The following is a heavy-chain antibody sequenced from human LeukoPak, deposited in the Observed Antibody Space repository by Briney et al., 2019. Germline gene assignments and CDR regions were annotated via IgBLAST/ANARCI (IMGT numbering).Heavy chain of an antibody. D-gene: IGHD6-13*01. J-gene: IGHJ4*02. V-gene: IGHV3-30-3*01. CDR2: ISYDGSNK. CDR3: ARTITGVAAAGTGFDY. Sequence: GGSLRLSCSASGFTFSSHAMHWVRQAPGKGLEWVAVISYDGSNKYYADSVKGRFTISRDNSKNTLYLQMNSLGAEDAAVYYCARTITGVAAAGTGFDYWGQGTLVTVSS. CDR1: GFTFSSHA.